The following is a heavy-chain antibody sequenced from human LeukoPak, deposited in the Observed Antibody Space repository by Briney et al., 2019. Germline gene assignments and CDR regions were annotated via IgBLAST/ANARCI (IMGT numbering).Heavy chain of an antibody. J-gene: IGHJ4*02. D-gene: IGHD1-20*01. Sequence: GGSLRLSCAASGFTFSSYGMHWVRQAPGKGLEWVAVISYDGSNKYYADSVKGRFTISRDNSKNTLYLQMNSLRAEDTAVYYCAKAMVYNWNDPPGRYFEYCGQGALVTVSS. CDR2: ISYDGSNK. V-gene: IGHV3-30*18. CDR1: GFTFSSYG. CDR3: AKAMVYNWNDPPGRYFEY.